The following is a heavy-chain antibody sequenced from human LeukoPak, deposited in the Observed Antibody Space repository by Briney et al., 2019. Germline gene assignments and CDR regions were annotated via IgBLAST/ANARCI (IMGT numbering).Heavy chain of an antibody. Sequence: PGGSLRLSCAASGFTFSSYAMHWVRQAPGKGLEYVSAISSNGGSTYYANSVKGRFTISRDNSKNTLYLQMGSLRAEDMAVYCCARVGGTLVSDYWGQGTLVTVSS. CDR3: ARVGGTLVSDY. D-gene: IGHD3-16*01. CDR1: GFTFSSYA. J-gene: IGHJ4*02. V-gene: IGHV3-64*01. CDR2: ISSNGGST.